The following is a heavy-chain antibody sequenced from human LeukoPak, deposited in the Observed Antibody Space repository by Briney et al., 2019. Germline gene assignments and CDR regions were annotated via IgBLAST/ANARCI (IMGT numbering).Heavy chain of an antibody. Sequence: PGGSLRLSCAVSGFTISGYWMHWVRQPPGKGLVWGSRINTDGSSTSYADSVKGRFTISRDNGKNILYLQMNSLRVEDTAVYYCSYSGSLMTGWGQGTLVTVSS. CDR3: SYSGSLMTG. CDR1: GFTISGYW. J-gene: IGHJ4*02. CDR2: INTDGSST. D-gene: IGHD1-26*01. V-gene: IGHV3-74*01.